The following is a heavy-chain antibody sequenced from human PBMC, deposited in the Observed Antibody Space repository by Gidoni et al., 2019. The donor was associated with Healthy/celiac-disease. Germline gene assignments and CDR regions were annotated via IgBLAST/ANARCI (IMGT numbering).Heavy chain of an antibody. CDR2: ISSSSSTI. Sequence: EVQLVESGGGLVQPGGSLRLSCAASGFPFSSYSMNWVRQAPGKGLEWVSYISSSSSTIYDADSVKGRFTISRDNAKNSLYLQMNSLRDEDTAVYYCARDLSIAARNWFDPWGQGTLVTVSS. J-gene: IGHJ5*02. CDR3: ARDLSIAARNWFDP. V-gene: IGHV3-48*02. CDR1: GFPFSSYS. D-gene: IGHD6-6*01.